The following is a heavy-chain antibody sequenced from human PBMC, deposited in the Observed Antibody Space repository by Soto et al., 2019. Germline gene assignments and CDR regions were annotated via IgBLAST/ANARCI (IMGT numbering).Heavy chain of an antibody. CDR1: GFSLSSTKVG. CDR2: SYWDDNE. V-gene: IGHV2-5*02. Sequence: QITLKESGPTLVKPTETLTLTCTCSGFSLSSTKVGVGWIRQPPGKPLEWLALSYWDDNEWYSPSLRSRLTITKDTSKNQVVLTMTNMDPVDTATYFCAHGSGWLFDYWGQGTLVTVSS. J-gene: IGHJ4*02. CDR3: AHGSGWLFDY. D-gene: IGHD6-19*01.